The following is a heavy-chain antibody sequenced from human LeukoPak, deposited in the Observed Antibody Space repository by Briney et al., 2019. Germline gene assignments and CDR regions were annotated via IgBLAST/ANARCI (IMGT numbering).Heavy chain of an antibody. CDR2: IKQDGSEK. Sequence: GGSLRLSCAASGLTFSAYWGNWVRQAPGKGLEWVANIKQDGSEKNYVDSVKGRFTISRDNAENSLYLQMNSLRFEDTAVYYCVGGIGWLPDYWGQGTLVTVSS. CDR1: GLTFSAYW. J-gene: IGHJ4*02. CDR3: VGGIGWLPDY. V-gene: IGHV3-7*01. D-gene: IGHD6-19*01.